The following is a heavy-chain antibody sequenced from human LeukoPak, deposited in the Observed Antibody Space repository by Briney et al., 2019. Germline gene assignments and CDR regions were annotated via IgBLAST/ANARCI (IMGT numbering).Heavy chain of an antibody. J-gene: IGHJ4*02. CDR2: ISHSGST. D-gene: IGHD1-1*01. V-gene: IGHV4-4*02. CDR3: AKNPPSTLAPPTGDS. Sequence: SGTLSLTCAVSGDSISSSNWWSWVRQPPGKGLEWIGEISHSGSTNYNPSLKSRVTISLDKSKNQLSLKLSSVTAADTAVYYCAKNPPSTLAPPTGDSWGQGTLVTVSS. CDR1: GDSISSSNW.